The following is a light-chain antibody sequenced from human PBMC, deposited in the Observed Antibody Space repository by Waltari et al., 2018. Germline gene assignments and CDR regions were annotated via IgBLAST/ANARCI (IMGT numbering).Light chain of an antibody. V-gene: IGKV2-30*01. CDR3: MQSRLWPWT. J-gene: IGKJ1*01. CDR2: YVS. CDR1: QSLVYTDGNTY. Sequence: DVVLAQSPLSLPVTLGQPASISCRSSQSLVYTDGNTYLNWFQQRPGQSPRRLISYVSNRDSGVPDRFSGRGSGTDFTLEISRVEAEDVGVYYCMQSRLWPWTLGQGTTVEIK.